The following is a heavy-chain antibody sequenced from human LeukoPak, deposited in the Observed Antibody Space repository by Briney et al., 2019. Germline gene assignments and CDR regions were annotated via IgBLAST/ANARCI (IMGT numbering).Heavy chain of an antibody. D-gene: IGHD3-10*01. CDR3: VKDLSGSQET. CDR2: IRGNSGDT. Sequence: GGSLRLSCAASGFTFSTYGMTWVRQAPGKGLDWVSLIRGNSGDTYYADSVKGRFTTSRDSSKNTLYLQMNSLRAEDTAVYFCVKDLSGSQETWGQGALVTVSS. J-gene: IGHJ5*02. V-gene: IGHV3-23*01. CDR1: GFTFSTYG.